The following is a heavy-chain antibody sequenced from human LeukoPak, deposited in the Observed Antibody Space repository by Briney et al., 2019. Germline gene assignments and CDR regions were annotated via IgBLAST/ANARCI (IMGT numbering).Heavy chain of an antibody. J-gene: IGHJ4*02. Sequence: PGGSLRLSCAASGFTFSSYAMSWVRQAPGKGLEWVSAISGSGGSTYYADSVKGRFTISRDNSKNTLYLQMNSLRDEDTAVYYCAKDRYFDWLLPMGGFDYWGQGTLVTVSS. V-gene: IGHV3-23*01. CDR1: GFTFSSYA. D-gene: IGHD3-9*01. CDR3: AKDRYFDWLLPMGGFDY. CDR2: ISGSGGST.